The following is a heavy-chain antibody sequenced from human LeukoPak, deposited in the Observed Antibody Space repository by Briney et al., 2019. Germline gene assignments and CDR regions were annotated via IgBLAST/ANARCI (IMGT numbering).Heavy chain of an antibody. CDR3: ARFSNRIDYFDY. D-gene: IGHD1-14*01. CDR2: IYTSGST. J-gene: IGHJ4*02. CDR1: GGSISSYY. V-gene: IGHV4-4*09. Sequence: SETLSLTCTVSGGSISSYYWSWIRQPPGKGLEWIGYIYTSGSTYYNPSLKSRVTISVDTSKNQFSLKLSSVTAADTAVYYCARFSNRIDYFDYWGQGTLVTVPS.